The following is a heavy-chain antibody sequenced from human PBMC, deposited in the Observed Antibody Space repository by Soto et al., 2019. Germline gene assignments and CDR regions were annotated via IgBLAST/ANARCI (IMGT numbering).Heavy chain of an antibody. Sequence: SETLSLTCTVSGGSISSSSYYWGWIRQPPGKGLEWIGSIYYSGSTYYNPSLKSRVTISVDTSKNQFSLSLSSVTAADTAVYYCARHYGRYDTSGYYYVPPPRTPDFDYWGQGTLVTVSS. V-gene: IGHV4-39*01. J-gene: IGHJ4*02. CDR3: ARHYGRYDTSGYYYVPPPRTPDFDY. D-gene: IGHD3-22*01. CDR1: GGSISSSSYY. CDR2: IYYSGST.